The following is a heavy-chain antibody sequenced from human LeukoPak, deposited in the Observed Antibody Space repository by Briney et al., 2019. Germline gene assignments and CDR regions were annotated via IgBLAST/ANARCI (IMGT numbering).Heavy chain of an antibody. V-gene: IGHV1-2*02. CDR3: ARDPHEFSSGWSQFEY. CDR2: INPNSGGT. Sequence: ASVKVSCKASGYTFTGYYMHWVRQAPGQGLEWMGWINPNSGGTNYAQKLQGRVSMTTDTSTSTAYMELRSLRSDDTAVYYCARDPHEFSSGWSQFEYWGQGTLVTVSS. CDR1: GYTFTGYY. D-gene: IGHD6-19*01. J-gene: IGHJ4*02.